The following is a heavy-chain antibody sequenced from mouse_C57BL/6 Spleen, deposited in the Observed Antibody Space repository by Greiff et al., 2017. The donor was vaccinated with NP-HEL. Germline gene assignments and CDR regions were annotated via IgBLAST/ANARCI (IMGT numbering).Heavy chain of an antibody. J-gene: IGHJ2*01. CDR3: TTRDYYGSSYFDY. V-gene: IGHV14-4*01. D-gene: IGHD1-1*01. Sequence: EVKLLESGAELVRPGASVKLSCTASGFNIKDDYMHWVKQRPEQGLEWIGWIDPENGDTEYASKFQGKATITADTSSNTAYLQLSSLTSEDTAVYYCTTRDYYGSSYFDYWGQGTTLTVSS. CDR1: GFNIKDDY. CDR2: IDPENGDT.